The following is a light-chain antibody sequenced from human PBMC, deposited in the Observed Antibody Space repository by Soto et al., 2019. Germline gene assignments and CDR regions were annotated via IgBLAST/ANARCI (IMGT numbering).Light chain of an antibody. Sequence: EIVLTQSPATLCLSPGERATLSCRASQSVTNSLAWYQQKPGQDPRLLGYDASNRATGIPTRFSGSWSGTDFTLTISNLEPEDFAVYYCQQHISCPLTLGGGTKV. J-gene: IGKJ4*01. CDR2: DAS. V-gene: IGKV3-11*01. CDR3: QQHISCPLT. CDR1: QSVTNS.